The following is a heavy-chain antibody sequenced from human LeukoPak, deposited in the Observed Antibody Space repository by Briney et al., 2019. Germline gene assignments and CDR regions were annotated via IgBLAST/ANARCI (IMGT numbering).Heavy chain of an antibody. J-gene: IGHJ4*02. CDR1: GFTFSDYY. V-gene: IGHV3-11*01. Sequence: GGSLRLSCAASGFTFSDYYMSWIRQAPGKGLEWVSYISSSGSTIYYADSVKGRFTISRDNAKNSLYLQMNSLGAEDTAVYYCARDWVRDYGDYASDYWGQGTLVTVSS. CDR2: ISSSGSTI. D-gene: IGHD4-17*01. CDR3: ARDWVRDYGDYASDY.